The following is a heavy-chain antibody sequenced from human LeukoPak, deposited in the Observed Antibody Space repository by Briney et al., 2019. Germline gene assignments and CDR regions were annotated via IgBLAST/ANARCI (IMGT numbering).Heavy chain of an antibody. V-gene: IGHV4-30-2*01. CDR3: ARTPTYCGGDCYYFDP. Sequence: PSETLSLTCAVSGGSISSSGYSWSWIRQPPGKCLEWIGYIHHTGSTYYNPSLKSRVTISVDRSKNQISLKLSSVTAADTAMYFCARTPTYCGGDCYYFDPWGQGTLVTVSS. CDR1: GGSISSSGYS. CDR2: IHHTGST. D-gene: IGHD2-21*02. J-gene: IGHJ5*02.